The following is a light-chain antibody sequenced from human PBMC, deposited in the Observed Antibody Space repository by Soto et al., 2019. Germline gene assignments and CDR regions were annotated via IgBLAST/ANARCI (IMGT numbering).Light chain of an antibody. V-gene: IGKV3-20*01. CDR1: QSISSNY. CDR3: QQYVSWT. J-gene: IGKJ1*01. CDR2: GAS. Sequence: EIVLTQSPGTLSVSPGERATLSCRASQSISSNYLAWYQQKPGQAPRILIYGASSRATGIPDRFSGSGSGTDFTLTIRRLEPEDSSIYYCQQYVSWTFGQGTKVEIK.